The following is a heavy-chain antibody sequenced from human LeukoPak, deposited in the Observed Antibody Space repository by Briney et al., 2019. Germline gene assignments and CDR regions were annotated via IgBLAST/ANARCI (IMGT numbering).Heavy chain of an antibody. D-gene: IGHD3-10*01. Sequence: GGSLSLSCAASGVTSDSYIMSWVCQAPGQGKEWVASIHYNGLTHYADALKGRFTSSGDNSRNTLSLQLSSLRAENTAMYYCAKRGEKYFSYWGRGTLATVSS. CDR1: GVTSDSYI. V-gene: IGHV3-23*05. CDR3: AKRGEKYFSY. J-gene: IGHJ4*02. CDR2: IHYNGLT.